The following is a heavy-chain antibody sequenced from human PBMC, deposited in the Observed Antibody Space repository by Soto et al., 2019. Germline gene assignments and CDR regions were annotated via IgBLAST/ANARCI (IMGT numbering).Heavy chain of an antibody. CDR1: GFTFSSYG. V-gene: IGHV3-33*01. CDR2: IWYDGSNK. CDR3: ARDWGHGIVRATDPLDP. Sequence: PGGSLRLSCAASGFTFSSYGMHWVRQAPGKGLEWVAVIWYDGSNKYYADSVKGRFTISRDNSKNTLYLQMNSLRAEDTAVYYCARDWGHGIVRATDPLDPWGQGTLVTVSS. J-gene: IGHJ5*02. D-gene: IGHD1-26*01.